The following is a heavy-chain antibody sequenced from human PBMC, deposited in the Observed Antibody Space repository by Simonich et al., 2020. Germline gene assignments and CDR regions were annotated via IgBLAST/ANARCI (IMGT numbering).Heavy chain of an antibody. J-gene: IGHJ4*02. CDR1: GYTLTELS. CDR3: ARGGWRLWFGESNDY. D-gene: IGHD3-10*01. CDR2: ISDTKGNE. Sequence: VQLVQSGAEVKKPGASVKVSCKVFGYTLTELSMHWVRQAPGKGLEWKRRISDTKGNENYAQKRPGRVTRTTDTSTSTAYMELRSLRSDDTAVYYCARGGWRLWFGESNDYWGQGTLVTVSS. V-gene: IGHV1-18*01.